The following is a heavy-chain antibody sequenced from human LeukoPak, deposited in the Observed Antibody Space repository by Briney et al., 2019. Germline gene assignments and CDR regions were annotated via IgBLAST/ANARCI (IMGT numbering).Heavy chain of an antibody. CDR3: ARPYNNWFVTPTNWFDP. J-gene: IGHJ5*02. CDR2: INHSGST. CDR1: GGSFSGYY. Sequence: SETLSLTCAVYGGSFSGYYWSWIRQPPGKGLEWIGEINHSGSTNYNPSLKSRVTISVDTSKNQFSLKLSSVTAADTAIYYCARPYNNWFVTPTNWFDPWGQGTLVTVSS. V-gene: IGHV4-34*01. D-gene: IGHD1-1*01.